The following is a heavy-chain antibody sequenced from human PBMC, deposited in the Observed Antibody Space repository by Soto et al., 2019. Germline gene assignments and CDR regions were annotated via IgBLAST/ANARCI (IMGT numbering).Heavy chain of an antibody. CDR1: GFSLSTSGVG. Sequence: QITLKESGPTLVKPTQTLTLTCTFSGFSLSTSGVGVGWIRQPPGKALEWLALIYWNDDKRYSPSLKSRLTITKDTSKNQVVLTMTNMDPVDTATYYCAQRDSSGYYTYHDAFDIWGQGTMVTVSS. J-gene: IGHJ3*02. CDR2: IYWNDDK. V-gene: IGHV2-5*01. CDR3: AQRDSSGYYTYHDAFDI. D-gene: IGHD3-22*01.